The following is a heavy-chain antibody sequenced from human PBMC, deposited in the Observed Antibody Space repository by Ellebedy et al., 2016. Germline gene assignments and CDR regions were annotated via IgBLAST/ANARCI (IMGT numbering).Heavy chain of an antibody. CDR3: ARVSLVGMDV. D-gene: IGHD6-6*01. J-gene: IGHJ6*02. CDR1: GFTFTTYG. V-gene: IGHV1-69*13. Sequence: SVKVSCXASGFTFTTYGLTWVRQAPGQGLEWMGGIIPIFGTANYAQKFQGRVTITADESTSTAYMELSSLRSEDTAVYYCARVSLVGMDVWGQGTTVTVSS. CDR2: IIPIFGTA.